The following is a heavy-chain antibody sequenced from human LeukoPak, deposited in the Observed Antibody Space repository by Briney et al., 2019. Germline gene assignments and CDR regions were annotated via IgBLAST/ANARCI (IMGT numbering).Heavy chain of an antibody. D-gene: IGHD3-10*01. Sequence: SETLSLTCTVSGGSISSYYWSWIRQPPGKGLEWIGYIYYSGSTNYNPSLKSRVTISVDTSKNQFSLKLSSVTAADTAVYYCARGSPPITMVRGVVYYYYMDVWGKGTTVTISS. J-gene: IGHJ6*03. CDR1: GGSISSYY. CDR2: IYYSGST. CDR3: ARGSPPITMVRGVVYYYYMDV. V-gene: IGHV4-59*01.